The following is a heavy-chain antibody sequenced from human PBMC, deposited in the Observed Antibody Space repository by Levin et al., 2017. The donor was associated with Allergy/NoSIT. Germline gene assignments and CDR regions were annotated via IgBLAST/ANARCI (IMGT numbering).Heavy chain of an antibody. CDR3: ARNRIIVSGGNDYYYGMDV. J-gene: IGHJ6*02. V-gene: IGHV4-61*01. D-gene: IGHD5/OR15-5a*01. Sequence: SQTLSLTCSVSGGSVSSGTYYWSWIRRPPGKGLEWIGYIDYRGVTKYNPSLKSRVTISVDTSKNEFSLKVTSVTPADTAVYYCARNRIIVSGGNDYYYGMDVWGQGTTVTVSS. CDR1: GGSVSSGTYY. CDR2: IDYRGVT.